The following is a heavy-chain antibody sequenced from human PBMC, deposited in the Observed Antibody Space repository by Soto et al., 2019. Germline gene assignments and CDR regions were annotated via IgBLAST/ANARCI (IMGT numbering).Heavy chain of an antibody. CDR3: GRWKEPLVGF. D-gene: IGHD1-1*01. V-gene: IGHV1-69*02. Sequence: QVQLVQSGAEVKKPGSSVKVSCKASGGTFSSYTISWVRQAPGQGLEWMGRIIPILGIANYAQKFQGRVKSFRGKATSTDYMELSSLRAEDKAVDYCGRWKEPLVGFWGQGTLVTVFS. CDR2: IIPILGIA. CDR1: GGTFSSYT. J-gene: IGHJ4*02.